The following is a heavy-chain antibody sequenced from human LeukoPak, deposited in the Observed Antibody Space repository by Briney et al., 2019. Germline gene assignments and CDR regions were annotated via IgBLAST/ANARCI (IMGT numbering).Heavy chain of an antibody. CDR1: GFTFSSYS. D-gene: IGHD3-10*01. CDR2: INTDGSNT. Sequence: PGGSLRLSCAASGFTFSSYSMNWVRQAPGKGLVWVSRINTDGSNTYYADSVKGRFTISRDDSKNTLYLQMNRLRAEDTALYYCAKAATFYYGSDLWGQGILVAVSS. V-gene: IGHV3-74*01. J-gene: IGHJ4*02. CDR3: AKAATFYYGSDL.